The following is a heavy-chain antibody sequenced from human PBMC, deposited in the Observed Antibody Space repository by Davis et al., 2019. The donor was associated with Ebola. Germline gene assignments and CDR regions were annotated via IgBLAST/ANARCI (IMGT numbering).Heavy chain of an antibody. CDR1: GGSFRGYY. V-gene: IGHV4-34*01. Sequence: SEPLSLTFAVHGGSFRGYYWSWIRQPPGKRLEWLGQINHSGSTNYNPSLKSRVTISVDTSKNQFSLKLSSVTAADTAVYYCARAGGRYCSSTSCYPRKSVAWFDPWGQGTLVTVSS. CDR3: ARAGGRYCSSTSCYPRKSVAWFDP. CDR2: INHSGST. J-gene: IGHJ5*02. D-gene: IGHD2-2*01.